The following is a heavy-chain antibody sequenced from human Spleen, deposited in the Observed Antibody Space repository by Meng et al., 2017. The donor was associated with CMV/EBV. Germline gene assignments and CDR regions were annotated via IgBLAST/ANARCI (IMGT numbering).Heavy chain of an antibody. D-gene: IGHD2-15*01. CDR1: GGSISNYY. J-gene: IGHJ4*02. CDR3: ARLWGARGIVVPSATYYFDY. CDR2: IYYSGSTNYNP. Sequence: SETLSLTCSVSGGSISNYYWSWIRQPPGKGLEWIGYIYYSGSTNYNPNYNPSLKSRVTISGDTSKNQPSLKLNSVTAADTAVYYCARLWGARGIVVPSATYYFDYWGQGKLVTVSS. V-gene: IGHV4-59*12.